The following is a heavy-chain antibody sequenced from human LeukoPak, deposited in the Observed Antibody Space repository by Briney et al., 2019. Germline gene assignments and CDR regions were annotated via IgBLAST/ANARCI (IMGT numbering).Heavy chain of an antibody. CDR2: ISSSGSTI. CDR1: GFTFSDYY. V-gene: IGHV3-11*04. J-gene: IGHJ4*02. D-gene: IGHD1-26*01. Sequence: GGSLRLSCAASGFTFSDYYMSWIRQAPGKGLEWVSYISSSGSTIYYADSVKGRFTISRDNAKNSLYLQMNSLRAEDTAVYYCARDAYGIVGATTFSDHWGQGTLVTVSS. CDR3: ARDAYGIVGATTFSDH.